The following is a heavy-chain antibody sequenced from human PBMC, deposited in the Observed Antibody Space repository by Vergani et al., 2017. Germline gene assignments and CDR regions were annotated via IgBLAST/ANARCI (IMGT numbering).Heavy chain of an antibody. CDR3: ASDTHSGQRADR. CDR1: FDSIRNLY. J-gene: IGHJ5*02. V-gene: IGHV4-59*11. CDR2: IHYSENT. Sequence: QVQLQESGPGLVKSSETLYLTCSGSFDSIRNLYCNWIRQPPGKGLEWIGSIHYSENTNYNPSLKTRVTLSVNTSKNQFSLTVTSVTDADTAVYYCASDTHSGQRADRWGQGVLVTVTS. D-gene: IGHD6-19*01.